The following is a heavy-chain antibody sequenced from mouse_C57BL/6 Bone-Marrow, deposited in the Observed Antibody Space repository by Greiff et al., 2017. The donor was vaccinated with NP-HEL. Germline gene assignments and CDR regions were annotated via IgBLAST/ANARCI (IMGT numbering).Heavy chain of an antibody. CDR1: GFNIKDDY. V-gene: IGHV14-4*01. Sequence: VQLQQSGAELVRPGASVKLSCTASGFNIKDDYMHWVKQRPEQGLEWIGWIDPENGDPEYASKFQGKATITADTSSNTAYLQLSSLTSEDTAVYYCTTAIYYYGSSFYWYFDVWGTGTTVTVSS. CDR3: TTAIYYYGSSFYWYFDV. CDR2: IDPENGDP. J-gene: IGHJ1*03. D-gene: IGHD1-1*01.